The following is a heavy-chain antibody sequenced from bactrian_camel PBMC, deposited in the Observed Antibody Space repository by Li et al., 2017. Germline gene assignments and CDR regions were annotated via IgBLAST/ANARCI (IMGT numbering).Heavy chain of an antibody. CDR3: AASGSRYSHGCTDFVY. D-gene: IGHD6*01. Sequence: DVQLVESGGGLVQPGGSLRVSCAASGFTFSSYGMSWVRQAPGKGLEWVSLINTGGGTYYADSVKGRFTISRDSARSTLYLQMNSLKPEDTAMYYCAASGSRYSHGCTDFVYWGQGTQVTVS. CDR2: INTGGGT. CDR1: GFTFSSYG. J-gene: IGHJ6*01. V-gene: IGHV3S40*01.